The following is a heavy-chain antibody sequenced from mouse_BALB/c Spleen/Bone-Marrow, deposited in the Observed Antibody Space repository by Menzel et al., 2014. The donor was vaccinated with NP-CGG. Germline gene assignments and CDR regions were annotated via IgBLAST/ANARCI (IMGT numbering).Heavy chain of an antibody. D-gene: IGHD2-4*01. CDR2: ISSGGSA. Sequence: EVQLVESGGGLVKPGGSLKLSCAASGSTFSNFAMSWVRQTPDKRLEWVASISSGGSAYYPDSVKGRLSISRDNARDILFLQMSSLRSEDTAMYYCARGYDYDFDYWGQGTTLTVSS. CDR1: GSTFSNFA. J-gene: IGHJ2*01. V-gene: IGHV5-6-5*01. CDR3: ARGYDYDFDY.